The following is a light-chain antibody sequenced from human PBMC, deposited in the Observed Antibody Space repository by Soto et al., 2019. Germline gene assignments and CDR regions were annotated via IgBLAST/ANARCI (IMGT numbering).Light chain of an antibody. CDR1: SSNIGAGYG. CDR3: QSYDSSLSGYV. V-gene: IGLV1-40*01. Sequence: QSVLTQPPSVTGAPGQRVTISCTGSSSNIGAGYGVHWYQQLPGTAPRLLMYANSNRPSGVPDRFSGSKSGTSASLAITGLQAEDEADYYCQSYDSSLSGYVFGTGPKVTVL. J-gene: IGLJ1*01. CDR2: ANS.